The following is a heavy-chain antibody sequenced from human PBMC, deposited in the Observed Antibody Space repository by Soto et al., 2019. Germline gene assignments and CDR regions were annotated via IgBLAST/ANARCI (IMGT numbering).Heavy chain of an antibody. V-gene: IGHV1-69*13. Sequence: SVKVSFKASGGTFSSYAISWVRQAPGQGLEWMGGIIPIFGTANYAQKFQGGVTITADESTSTAYMELSSLRSEDTAVYYCARPVYCSSTSCYYYYGMDVWGQGTTVTVS. J-gene: IGHJ6*02. D-gene: IGHD2-2*01. CDR1: GGTFSSYA. CDR2: IIPIFGTA. CDR3: ARPVYCSSTSCYYYYGMDV.